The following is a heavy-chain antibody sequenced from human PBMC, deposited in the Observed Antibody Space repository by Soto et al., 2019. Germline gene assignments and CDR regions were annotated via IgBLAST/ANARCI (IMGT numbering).Heavy chain of an antibody. CDR3: ASHLGGYSYGFDY. V-gene: IGHV4-59*01. J-gene: IGHJ4*02. CDR1: GGSINRYY. D-gene: IGHD5-18*01. Sequence: TKNLSLSCTVSGGSINRYYGNCIRQPPGKGLEWIGYIYYSGSTNYNPSLKSRVTISVDTSKNQFSLKLSSVTAADTAVYYCASHLGGYSYGFDYWGQGTLVTVS. CDR2: IYYSGST.